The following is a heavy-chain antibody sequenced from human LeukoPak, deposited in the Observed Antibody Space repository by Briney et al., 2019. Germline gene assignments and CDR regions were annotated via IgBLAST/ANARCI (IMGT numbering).Heavy chain of an antibody. V-gene: IGHV3-21*01. CDR3: ARDRWSGSYFDY. J-gene: IGHJ4*02. CDR1: GFTFSSYS. D-gene: IGHD1-26*01. CDR2: ISSSSSYI. Sequence: GGSLRLSCAASGFTFSSYSMNWVRQAPGKGLEWVSFISSSSSYIFYADSVKGRFTVSRDSAKDSLFLQMNSLRAEDTAVYYCARDRWSGSYFDYWGQGTLVTVSS.